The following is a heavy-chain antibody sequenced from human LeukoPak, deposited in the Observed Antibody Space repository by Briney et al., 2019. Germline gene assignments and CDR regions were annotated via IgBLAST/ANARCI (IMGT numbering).Heavy chain of an antibody. CDR3: ARDQATVATPWWDH. J-gene: IGHJ4*02. Sequence: GASVKVSCKASGYTFTGYSMHWVRQAPGQGLEWMGWINENSGGTKYAQNFQGRVTMTRDTSISTVYMELSRLRYDDTAVYFCARDQATVATPWWDHWGQGTLVTVSS. CDR1: GYTFTGYS. D-gene: IGHD4-23*01. V-gene: IGHV1-2*02. CDR2: INENSGGT.